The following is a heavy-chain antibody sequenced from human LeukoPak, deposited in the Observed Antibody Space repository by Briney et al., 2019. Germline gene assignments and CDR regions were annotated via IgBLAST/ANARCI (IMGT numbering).Heavy chain of an antibody. D-gene: IGHD5-24*01. Sequence: SETLSLTCTVSGGSFRSYYWSWIRQHPRKGLEWIGYIAYTGATNYNPSLKSRVTISVDTSKNQFSLRLRSVTAADTAVYFCAGEAVEMATVPLGMDVWGQGTTVSVSS. CDR2: IAYTGAT. J-gene: IGHJ6*01. CDR3: AGEAVEMATVPLGMDV. V-gene: IGHV4-59*01. CDR1: GGSFRSYY.